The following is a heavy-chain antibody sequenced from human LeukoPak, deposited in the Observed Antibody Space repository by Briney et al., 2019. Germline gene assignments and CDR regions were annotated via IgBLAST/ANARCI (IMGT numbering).Heavy chain of an antibody. Sequence: ASVKVSCKASGYTFTSYGISWVRQAPGQGLEWMGWISAYNGNTNYAQKLQGRVTMTTDTSTSTAYMELRSLRSDDTAVYYCARVESRFLGWLTVYYYYGMDVWGQGTTVTVSS. CDR3: ARVESRFLGWLTVYYYYGMDV. V-gene: IGHV1-18*01. J-gene: IGHJ6*02. CDR2: ISAYNGNT. CDR1: GYTFTSYG. D-gene: IGHD3-3*01.